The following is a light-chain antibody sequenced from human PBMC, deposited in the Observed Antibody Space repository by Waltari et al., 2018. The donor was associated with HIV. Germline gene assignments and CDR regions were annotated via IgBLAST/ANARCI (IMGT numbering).Light chain of an antibody. CDR2: EVS. CDR1: SSDVGGYNY. Sequence: QSALTQPPSASGSPGQSVTISCTGTSSDVGGYNYVSWYQQRPGKAPKLMIYEVSKLPAGVPDRFSGSKSGNTASLTISGLRAEDEADYYCSSYAGSNNLVFGGGTKLTVL. CDR3: SSYAGSNNLV. V-gene: IGLV2-8*01. J-gene: IGLJ2*01.